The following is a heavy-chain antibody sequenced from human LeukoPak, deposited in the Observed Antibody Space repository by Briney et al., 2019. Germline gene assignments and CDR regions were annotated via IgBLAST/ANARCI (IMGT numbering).Heavy chain of an antibody. CDR3: TTGPAAVVAARGGSYYYYGMDV. V-gene: IGHV3-15*01. Sequence: PGGSLRLSCAASGFTFSNAWMSWVRQAPGKGLEWVGRIKSKTDGGTTDYAAPVKGRFTISRDDSKNTLYLQMNSLKTEDTAVYYCTTGPAAVVAARGGSYYYYGMDVWGQGTTVTVSS. D-gene: IGHD2-15*01. CDR1: GFTFSNAW. J-gene: IGHJ6*02. CDR2: IKSKTDGGTT.